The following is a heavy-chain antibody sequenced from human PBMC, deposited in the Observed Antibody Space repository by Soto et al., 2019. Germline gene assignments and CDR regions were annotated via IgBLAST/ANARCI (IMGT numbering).Heavy chain of an antibody. Sequence: QVQLVESGGGVVQPGRSLRLSCAASGFTFSSYGMHWVRQAPGKGLEWVAVISYDGSNKYYADSVKGRFTISRDNSKNTLYMQMNRLRAEDTAVYYCAKELYDYVWGRPYTWFDPWGQGTMVTVSS. D-gene: IGHD3-16*01. J-gene: IGHJ5*02. CDR1: GFTFSSYG. CDR3: AKELYDYVWGRPYTWFDP. CDR2: ISYDGSNK. V-gene: IGHV3-30*18.